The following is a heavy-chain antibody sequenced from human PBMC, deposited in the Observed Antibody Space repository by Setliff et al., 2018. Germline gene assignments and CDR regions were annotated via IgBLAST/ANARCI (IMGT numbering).Heavy chain of an antibody. Sequence: PSETLSLTCIVSGGSMSRSNYYWGWIRQSPGTGLEWIGSIFYNGMAYYKPSLKSRATISVDTSKNQFSLKLTSMTAADTAVYFCAREGRSSTRGWYMDAWGKGTSVTVSS. J-gene: IGHJ6*03. V-gene: IGHV4-39*07. CDR1: GGSMSRSNYY. CDR3: AREGRSSTRGWYMDA. D-gene: IGHD2-2*01. CDR2: IFYNGMA.